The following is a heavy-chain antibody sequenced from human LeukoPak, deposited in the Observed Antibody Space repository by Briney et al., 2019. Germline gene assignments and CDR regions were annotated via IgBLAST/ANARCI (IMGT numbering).Heavy chain of an antibody. CDR1: GYTFTGYY. J-gene: IGHJ2*01. D-gene: IGHD2-21*02. CDR3: ARAYCGGDCYRSRPWYFDL. CDR2: INPNSGGT. V-gene: IGHV1-2*04. Sequence: ASVKVSCKASGYTFTGYYMHWVRQAPGQGLEWMGWINPNSGGTNYAQKFQGWVTMTRDTSISTAYMELSRLGSDDTAVYYCARAYCGGDCYRSRPWYFDLWGRGTLVTVSS.